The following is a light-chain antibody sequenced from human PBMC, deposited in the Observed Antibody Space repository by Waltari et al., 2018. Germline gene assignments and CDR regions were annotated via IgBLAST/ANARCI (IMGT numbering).Light chain of an antibody. V-gene: IGKV3-11*01. CDR1: QSISSH. CDR3: QHGHTWPLS. Sequence: EIVLTQSPATLSLSPGERATLSCWASQSISSHLAWYQHKPGQAPRLLVYDASNRATGLPARFSGSGSGTDFTLTIGSLEPEDFAVYYCQHGHTWPLSFGGGTKVEI. J-gene: IGKJ4*01. CDR2: DAS.